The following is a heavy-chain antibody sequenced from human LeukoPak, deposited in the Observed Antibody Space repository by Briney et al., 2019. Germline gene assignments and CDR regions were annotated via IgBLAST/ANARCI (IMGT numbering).Heavy chain of an antibody. J-gene: IGHJ4*02. Sequence: SVKVSCKASGGTFSSYAISWVRQAPGQGLEWMGGIIPIFGTANYAQKFQGRVTITTDESTSTAYMELSSLRSEDTAVYYCASDPNLFYDSSGYYSWGQGTLVTVSS. CDR3: ASDPNLFYDSSGYYS. CDR2: IIPIFGTA. D-gene: IGHD3-22*01. V-gene: IGHV1-69*05. CDR1: GGTFSSYA.